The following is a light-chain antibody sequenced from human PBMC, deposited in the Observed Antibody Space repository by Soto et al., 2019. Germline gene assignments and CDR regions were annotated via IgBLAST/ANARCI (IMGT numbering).Light chain of an antibody. CDR3: QQYMSSVT. CDR1: QTVDSTF. CDR2: GAS. Sequence: EIVLTQSPGSLSLSPRERATLSCRASQTVDSTFFAWYQKKHGQAPRLLIYGASKRATDIPDRFSGSVSGTDFTLTISRLEPEDFAVYYCQQYMSSVTFGQGTKVEIK. J-gene: IGKJ1*01. V-gene: IGKV3-20*01.